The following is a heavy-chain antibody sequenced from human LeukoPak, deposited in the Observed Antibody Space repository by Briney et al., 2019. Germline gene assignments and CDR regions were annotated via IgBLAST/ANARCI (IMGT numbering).Heavy chain of an antibody. CDR3: ARDRWSGGRYNWYFDL. CDR1: GGSISSYY. J-gene: IGHJ2*01. Sequence: SETLSLTCTVSGGSISSYYWSWIRQPPGKGLEWIGYIYYSGSTNYNPSLKSRVTISVDTSKNQFSLKLSSVTAADTAVYCCARDRWSGGRYNWYFDLWGRGTLVTVSS. CDR2: IYYSGST. D-gene: IGHD3-10*01. V-gene: IGHV4-59*01.